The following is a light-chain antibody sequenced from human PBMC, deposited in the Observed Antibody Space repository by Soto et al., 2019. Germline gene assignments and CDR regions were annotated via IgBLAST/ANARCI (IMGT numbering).Light chain of an antibody. CDR1: ISDVSGYNF. CDR3: SSYTSSNTYV. V-gene: IGLV2-14*03. J-gene: IGLJ1*01. Sequence: QSALTQPASVSGSPGQSITISCTGTISDVSGYNFVSWYQQYPGEAPKLMIYDVSNRPSGVSNRFSGSKSGNTASLTISGLQAEDEADYYCSSYTSSNTYVLGTGTKVTVL. CDR2: DVS.